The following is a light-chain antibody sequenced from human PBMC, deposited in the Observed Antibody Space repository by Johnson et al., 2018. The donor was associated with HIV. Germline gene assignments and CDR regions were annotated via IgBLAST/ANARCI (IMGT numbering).Light chain of an antibody. V-gene: IGLV1-51*01. Sequence: QSVLTQPPSVSAAPGQKVTISCSGSNSNIGNNYVSWYQQLPGTAPKLLIYDNNKRPSGIPDRFSGSKSGTSATLGITGLQTGDEADYYCGAWDSRLSAYVFGTGTKVPVL. CDR3: GAWDSRLSAYV. CDR1: NSNIGNNY. J-gene: IGLJ1*01. CDR2: DNN.